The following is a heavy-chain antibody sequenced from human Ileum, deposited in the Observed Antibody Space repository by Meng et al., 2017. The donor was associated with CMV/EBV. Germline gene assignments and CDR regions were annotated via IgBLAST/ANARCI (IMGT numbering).Heavy chain of an antibody. J-gene: IGHJ4*02. D-gene: IGHD2-8*01. Sequence: ESLKISCAASGFTFSTYWMTWVRQAPGKGLEWVANINRDGRDKYYVDSVKGRFTMSRDKSKNALYLQMNSLRAEDTAVHYCAINTGPNTFDYWGQGTLVTVSS. CDR1: GFTFSTYW. CDR2: INRDGRDK. V-gene: IGHV3-7*03. CDR3: AINTGPNTFDY.